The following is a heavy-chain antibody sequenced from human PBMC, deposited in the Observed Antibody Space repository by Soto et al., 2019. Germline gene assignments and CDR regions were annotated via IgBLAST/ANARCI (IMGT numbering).Heavy chain of an antibody. Sequence: PGGSLRLSCAASGFALSAYNMNWVRQAPGKGLEWVSYISSSSSIIYYADSVKGRFSISRDNARNSLYLQLNSLRVEDTAVYYCARDRVLPAARSLLDSWGQGTLVTVSS. CDR2: ISSSSSII. J-gene: IGHJ4*02. CDR1: GFALSAYN. CDR3: ARDRVLPAARSLLDS. V-gene: IGHV3-48*01. D-gene: IGHD2-2*01.